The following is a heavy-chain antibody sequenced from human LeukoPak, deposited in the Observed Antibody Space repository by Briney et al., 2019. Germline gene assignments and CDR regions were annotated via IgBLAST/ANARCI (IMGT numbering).Heavy chain of an antibody. J-gene: IGHJ4*02. V-gene: IGHV1-46*01. D-gene: IGHD3-22*01. CDR2: INPSGGST. Sequence: ASVKVSCKASGYTFTSYYMHCVRQAPGQGLEWMGIINPSGGSTSYAQKFQGRVTMTRDTSTSTVYMELSSLRSEDTAAYYCARVLDYYDGSGTLDYWGQGTLVTVSS. CDR3: ARVLDYYDGSGTLDY. CDR1: GYTFTSYY.